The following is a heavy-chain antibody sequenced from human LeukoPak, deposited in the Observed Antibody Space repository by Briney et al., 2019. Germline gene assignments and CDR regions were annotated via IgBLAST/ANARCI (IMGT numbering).Heavy chain of an antibody. CDR1: GGSFSGYY. CDR2: INHSGST. Sequence: SETLSLTCAVYGGSFSGYYWSWIRQPPGKGLEWIGEINHSGSTSYNPSLKSRVTISVDTSKNQFSLKLSSVTAADTAVYYCASARRLFGVVRPWDAFDIWGQGTMVTVSS. CDR3: ASARRLFGVVRPWDAFDI. V-gene: IGHV4-34*01. J-gene: IGHJ3*02. D-gene: IGHD3-3*01.